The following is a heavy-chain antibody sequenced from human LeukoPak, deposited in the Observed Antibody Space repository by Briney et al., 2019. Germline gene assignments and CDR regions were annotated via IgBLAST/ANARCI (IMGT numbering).Heavy chain of an antibody. D-gene: IGHD1-1*01. Sequence: GESLKISCKGSGYSFTSYWIGWVRQMPGKGLEWMGIIYPGDSDTRYSSSFQGQVTISADKSISTAYLQWSSLKASDTAMYYCARVSMSSYILYGMDVWGQGTTVTVSS. J-gene: IGHJ6*02. CDR1: GYSFTSYW. CDR3: ARVSMSSYILYGMDV. CDR2: IYPGDSDT. V-gene: IGHV5-51*01.